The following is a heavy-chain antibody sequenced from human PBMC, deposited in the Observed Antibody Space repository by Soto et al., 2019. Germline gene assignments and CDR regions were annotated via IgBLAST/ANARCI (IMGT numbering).Heavy chain of an antibody. V-gene: IGHV3-48*03. J-gene: IGHJ6*02. CDR3: ASTMYYDFWSGYYTDKYYYYGMDV. CDR2: ISSSGSTI. Sequence: GGSLRLSCAASGFTFSSYEMNWVRQAPGKGLEWVSYISSSGSTIYYADSVKGRFTISRDNAKNSLYLQMNSLRAEDTAVYYCASTMYYDFWSGYYTDKYYYYGMDVWGQGTKVTVSS. D-gene: IGHD3-3*01. CDR1: GFTFSSYE.